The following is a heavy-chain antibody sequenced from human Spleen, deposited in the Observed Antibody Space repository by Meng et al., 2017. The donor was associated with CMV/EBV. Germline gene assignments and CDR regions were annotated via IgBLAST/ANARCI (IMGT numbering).Heavy chain of an antibody. D-gene: IGHD3-22*01. Sequence: EVQLVEAGGGLVTPGGSLRLCCAASGFTFSSYSMNWVRQAPGKGLEWVSSISSSSSYIYYADSVKGRFTISRDNAKNSLYLQMNSLRAEDTAVYYCARDPHQYYYDSSGAWGHGTLVTVSS. CDR3: ARDPHQYYYDSSGA. CDR2: ISSSSSYI. V-gene: IGHV3-21*01. CDR1: GFTFSSYS. J-gene: IGHJ5*01.